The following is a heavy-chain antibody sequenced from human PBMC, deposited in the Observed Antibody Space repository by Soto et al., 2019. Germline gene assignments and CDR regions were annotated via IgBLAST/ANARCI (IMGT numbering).Heavy chain of an antibody. J-gene: IGHJ6*04. Sequence: ASVKGACKASGYTFTSYAVHCGSHAPGQRLEWMGWINAGNGNTKYSQKFQGRVTITRDTSASTAYMELSSLRSEDTAVYYCASMVGYYSSGYYSYYSYSGMAVWRNGTTVTVSS. D-gene: IGHD3-22*01. V-gene: IGHV1-3*01. CDR2: INAGNGNT. CDR1: GYTFTSYA. CDR3: ASMVGYYSSGYYSYYSYSGMAV.